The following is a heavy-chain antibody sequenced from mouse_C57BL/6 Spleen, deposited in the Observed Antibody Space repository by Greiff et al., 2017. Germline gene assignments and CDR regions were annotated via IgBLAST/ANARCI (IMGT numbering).Heavy chain of an antibody. CDR1: GFNFNDYY. D-gene: IGHD2-4*01. V-gene: IGHV14-4*01. CDR2: IDPEYGDT. CDR3: TKDNDYGD. J-gene: IGHJ2*01. Sequence: EVQLQQSGAELVRPGASVKLSCTASGFNFNDYYMHWVKQRPEQGLEWIGWIDPEYGDTEYAPKFQGKATITADQSSSTAYLQLSSLTSEDSAVYYCTKDNDYGDWGQGATLTVST.